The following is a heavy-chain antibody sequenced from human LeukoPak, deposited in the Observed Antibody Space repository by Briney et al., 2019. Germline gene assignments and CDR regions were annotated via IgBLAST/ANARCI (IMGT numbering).Heavy chain of an antibody. CDR1: GFTFSSYA. CDR2: ISSSSSYI. J-gene: IGHJ3*02. Sequence: GGSLRLSCAASGFTFSSYAMHWVRQAPGKGLEWVSSISSSSSYIYYADSVKGRFTISRDNAKSTLYLQMNSLRAEDTAVYYCARVRGGSGSSYAADAFDIWGQGTMVTVSS. V-gene: IGHV3-21*01. CDR3: ARVRGGSGSSYAADAFDI. D-gene: IGHD1-26*01.